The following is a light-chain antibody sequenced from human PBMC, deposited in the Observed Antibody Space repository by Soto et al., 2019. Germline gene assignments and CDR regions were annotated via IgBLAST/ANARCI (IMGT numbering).Light chain of an antibody. CDR1: GTDVGTYNF. Sequence: QSALTQPASVSGSPGQSITISCTGSGTDVGTYNFVSWFQRHPGKAPQLILYEVTERPSGVSPGFSGSKSVNTASLTISGLRAEVEADYFCCSFAGRKTWVFGGGTKL. CDR3: CSFAGRKTWV. V-gene: IGLV2-23*02. CDR2: EVT. J-gene: IGLJ3*02.